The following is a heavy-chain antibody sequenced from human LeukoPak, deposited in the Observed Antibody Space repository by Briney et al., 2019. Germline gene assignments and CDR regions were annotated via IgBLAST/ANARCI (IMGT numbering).Heavy chain of an antibody. CDR2: ISYDGSNK. CDR1: GFTFSTFG. Sequence: GGSLRLSCAASGFTFSTFGMHWVRQAPGKGLEWVAIISYDGSNKYYADSVQGRFTISRDNSKNTMYLQMNSLRAEDTAVYYCAKDLGGGSGCYDLWGRGTLVTVSS. J-gene: IGHJ2*01. D-gene: IGHD6-19*01. V-gene: IGHV3-30*18. CDR3: AKDLGGGSGCYDL.